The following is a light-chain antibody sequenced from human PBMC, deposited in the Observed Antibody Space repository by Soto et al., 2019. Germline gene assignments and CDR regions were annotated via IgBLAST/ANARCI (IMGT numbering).Light chain of an antibody. V-gene: IGKV1-5*01. Sequence: DIHMTQSPATLSSSVGDRVTITCRANQNVNTWFAWYQQKPGEAPTVLIYDASTLKGGVPSRFSGSGSGTEFPITISRLHPDYFAFYCRQQYSRYSFTFGPGTKVEI. CDR2: DAS. CDR3: QQYSRYSFT. CDR1: QNVNTW. J-gene: IGKJ3*01.